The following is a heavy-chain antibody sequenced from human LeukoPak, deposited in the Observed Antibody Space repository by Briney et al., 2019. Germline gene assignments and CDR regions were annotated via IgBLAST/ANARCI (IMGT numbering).Heavy chain of an antibody. CDR2: ISYDGSNK. V-gene: IGHV3-30-3*01. J-gene: IGHJ4*02. Sequence: GGSLRLSCAASGFTFSSYAMHWVRQAPGKGLEWVAVISYDGSNKYYADSVKGRFTISRDNSKNTLYLQMNSLRAEDTAVYYCASMVGVGVAFDYWGQGTLVTVSS. D-gene: IGHD3-22*01. CDR1: GFTFSSYA. CDR3: ASMVGVGVAFDY.